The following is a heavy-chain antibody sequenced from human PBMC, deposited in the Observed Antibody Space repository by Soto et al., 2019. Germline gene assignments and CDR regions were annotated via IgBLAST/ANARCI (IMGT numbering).Heavy chain of an antibody. CDR3: AKNWDTTFSSSSH. CDR2: ISGSAGST. V-gene: IGHV3-23*01. CDR1: GFTFTTYA. J-gene: IGHJ4*02. Sequence: EVQLLESGGGLVQPGGSLRLSCAASGFTFTTYAMSWVRQAPGKGLEWVSAISGSAGSTYYADSVKGRFTISRDNSKNTPSLQMNSLRAEDTAVYYCAKNWDTTFSSSSHWGQGTLVSVSS. D-gene: IGHD6-6*01.